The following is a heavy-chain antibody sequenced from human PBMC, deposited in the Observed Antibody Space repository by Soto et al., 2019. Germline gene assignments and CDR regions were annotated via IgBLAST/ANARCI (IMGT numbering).Heavy chain of an antibody. J-gene: IGHJ4*02. CDR1: GGSIDNYY. CDR2: IYSSGST. V-gene: IGHV4-59*01. CDR3: ARGGTGGGTTVTPHAV. Sequence: QVQLQESGAGLVKPSETLSLTCTVSGGSIDNYYWSWIRQPPGRGLEWIGFIYSSGSTNYNPSVKSRATISAGTSRNRVSRRLPSVPTADPAVYYCARGGTGGGTTVTPHAVGGRGPLVTPSS. D-gene: IGHD4-17*01.